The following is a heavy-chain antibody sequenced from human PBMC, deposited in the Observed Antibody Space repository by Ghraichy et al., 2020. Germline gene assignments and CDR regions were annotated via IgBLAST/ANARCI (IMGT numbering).Heavy chain of an antibody. CDR1: GGSISSSSYY. V-gene: IGHV4-39*01. J-gene: IGHJ4*02. CDR2: IYYSGST. Sequence: SETLSLTCTVSGGSISSSSYYWGWIRQPPGKGLEWIGSIYYSGSTYYNPSLKSRVTISVDTSKNQFSLKLSSVTAADTAVYYCARHGTTVSYYFDYWGQGTLVTVSS. D-gene: IGHD4-17*01. CDR3: ARHGTTVSYYFDY.